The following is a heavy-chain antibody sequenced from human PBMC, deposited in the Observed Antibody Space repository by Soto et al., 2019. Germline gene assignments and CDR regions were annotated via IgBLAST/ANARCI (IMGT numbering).Heavy chain of an antibody. CDR3: ARDGPPGIAVAGASFRFDY. CDR1: GFTFSSYA. CDR2: ISYDGSNK. V-gene: IGHV3-30-3*01. J-gene: IGHJ4*02. D-gene: IGHD6-19*01. Sequence: QVQLVESGGGVVQPGRSLRLSCAASGFTFSSYAMHWVRQASGKGLEWVAVISYDGSNKYYADSVKGRFTISRDNSKNTLYLQMNSLRAEDTAVYYCARDGPPGIAVAGASFRFDYWGQGTLVTVSS.